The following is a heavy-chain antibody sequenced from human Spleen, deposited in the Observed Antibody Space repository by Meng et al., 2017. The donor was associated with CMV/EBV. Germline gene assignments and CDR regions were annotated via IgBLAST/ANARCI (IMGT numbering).Heavy chain of an antibody. CDR1: GYILTNYD. CDR2: ITVYSGNI. V-gene: IGHV1-18*01. D-gene: IGHD1-26*01. J-gene: IGHJ4*02. Sequence: CKASGYILTNYDISWVRRAPGQGIEWMGWITVYSGNIKYAQKVQGRVTMTTDTSTNTAYMELRSLRSDDTAVYFCARKLVGATSFDYWGQGTLVTVSS. CDR3: ARKLVGATSFDY.